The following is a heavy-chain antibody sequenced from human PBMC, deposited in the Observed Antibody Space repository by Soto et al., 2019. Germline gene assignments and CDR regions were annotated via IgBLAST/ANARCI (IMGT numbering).Heavy chain of an antibody. Sequence: SETLSLTCTVSGGSISSYYWSWIRQPPGKGLEWIGYMYNTGSTIYNPSLKSRVTISVDTSKNQFSLKLNSVTAADTALYHCAISGKWLEVPYNWFDPWGQGTLVTVSS. CDR3: AISGKWLEVPYNWFDP. J-gene: IGHJ5*02. V-gene: IGHV4-59*01. CDR2: MYNTGST. D-gene: IGHD6-19*01. CDR1: GGSISSYY.